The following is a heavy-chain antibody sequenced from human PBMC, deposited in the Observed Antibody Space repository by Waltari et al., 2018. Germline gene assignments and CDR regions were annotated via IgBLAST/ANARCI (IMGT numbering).Heavy chain of an antibody. CDR2: IYTSGST. V-gene: IGHV4-4*07. Sequence: QVQLQESGPGLVKPSETLSLTCTVSGGSISSYYWSWIRQPAGKGLEWIGRIYTSGSTNSNPSLKSRVTMSVDTSKNQFSLKLSSVTAADTAVYYCASSTRGYSYGYLDYWGQGTLVTVSS. D-gene: IGHD5-18*01. CDR3: ASSTRGYSYGYLDY. J-gene: IGHJ4*02. CDR1: GGSISSYY.